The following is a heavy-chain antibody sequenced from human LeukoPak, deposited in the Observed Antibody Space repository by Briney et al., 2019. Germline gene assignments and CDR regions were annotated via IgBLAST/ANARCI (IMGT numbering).Heavy chain of an antibody. J-gene: IGHJ4*02. D-gene: IGHD6-13*01. CDR3: ARRIAAAGTTLGY. CDR1: GYTFTSYD. Sequence: WASVTVSCTASGYTFTSYDINWVRQAPGQGLEWMGWMNPNSGNTGSAQKFQGRVTMTRNTSISTAYMELNSLISEDTAVYFCARRIAAAGTTLGYWGQGTLVTVSS. CDR2: MNPNSGNT. V-gene: IGHV1-8*01.